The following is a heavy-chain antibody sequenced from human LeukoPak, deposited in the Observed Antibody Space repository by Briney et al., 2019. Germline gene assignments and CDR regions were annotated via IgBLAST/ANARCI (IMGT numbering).Heavy chain of an antibody. CDR2: INPNNGGT. V-gene: IGHV1-2*02. Sequence: SVKVSCKPSGYSFTRQYMHQVRQAPGLGLEWMGWINPNNGGTNYAQKFQGRVTMTRDTFISTAYMELSRLRSDDTAGYYCARDDSNQFDSWGQGTLVTVSS. CDR3: ARDDSNQFDS. J-gene: IGHJ4*02. CDR1: GYSFTRQY. D-gene: IGHD4-4*01.